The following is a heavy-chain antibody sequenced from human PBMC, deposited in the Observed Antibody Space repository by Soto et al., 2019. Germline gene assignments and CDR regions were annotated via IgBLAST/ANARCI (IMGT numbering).Heavy chain of an antibody. Sequence: QVQLQESGPGLVKPSETLSLTCTVSSGSINENYYWNWIRQSPGKGLEWIGYVFHTGTTHYNPSLESRVTLSISTSKNQFSLTLTSVAASDTAIYYCARAPLSPTPRTFDVWGPGTMVIVSS. V-gene: IGHV4-59*01. D-gene: IGHD2-15*01. CDR1: SGSINENYY. J-gene: IGHJ3*01. CDR3: ARAPLSPTPRTFDV. CDR2: VFHTGTT.